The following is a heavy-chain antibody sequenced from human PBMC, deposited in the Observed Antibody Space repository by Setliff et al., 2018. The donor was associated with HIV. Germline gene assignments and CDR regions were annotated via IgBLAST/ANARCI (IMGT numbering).Heavy chain of an antibody. V-gene: IGHV4-39*01. Sequence: PSETLSLTCTVSGASISSSSHHWAWIRQPPGKGLEYIGNIYYTGSTHHNPSLESRVATSVDTSKNQFSLKLSSVTAVDTAVYYCARIVRWELVATSTFFYYYMDVWGKGTTVTVSS. CDR1: GASISSSSHH. CDR2: IYYTGST. D-gene: IGHD1-26*01. J-gene: IGHJ6*03. CDR3: ARIVRWELVATSTFFYYYMDV.